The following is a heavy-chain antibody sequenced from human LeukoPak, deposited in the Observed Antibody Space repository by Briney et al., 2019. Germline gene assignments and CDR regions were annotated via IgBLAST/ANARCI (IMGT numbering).Heavy chain of an antibody. V-gene: IGHV4-39*01. Sequence: SDTLSLTCTVCVDFNSSSSYYWGWIPQPPGKGVERIGSIYYSGSIYYNPSRKSHHTKGVDKSNNQFSLEQRSVTAADTAVYYCARPLLRKCDYCYEYWGQGTLVTVSS. CDR3: ARPLLRKCDYCYEY. D-gene: IGHD2-15*01. J-gene: IGHJ4*02. CDR1: VDFNSSSSYY. CDR2: IYYSGSI.